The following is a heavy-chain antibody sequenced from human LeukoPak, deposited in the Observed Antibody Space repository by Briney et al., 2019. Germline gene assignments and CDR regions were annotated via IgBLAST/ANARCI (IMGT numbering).Heavy chain of an antibody. CDR3: ARAILEYQHPYYFDF. V-gene: IGHV4-38-2*02. J-gene: IGHJ4*02. CDR2: IFHSGST. Sequence: SETLSLTCTVSAYSISSGYYWGWIRQPPGKGLEWFGSIFHSGSTYYNPSLESRVTISVDTSKNQFSLKLSSVTAADTAVYCCARAILEYQHPYYFDFWGQGTLVTVSS. CDR1: AYSISSGYY. D-gene: IGHD2-2*01.